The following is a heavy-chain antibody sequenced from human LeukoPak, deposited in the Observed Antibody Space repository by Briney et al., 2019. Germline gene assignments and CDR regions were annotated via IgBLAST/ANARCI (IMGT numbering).Heavy chain of an antibody. CDR1: GDTVSSNTAA. Sequence: SQTLSLTCAISGDTVSSNTAAWSWIRQSPSRGLEWLGRTYYRSKWYNDYAVSVKSRISINPDTAKNQFSLQVNSVTPEDTAVYYCARASRESGTYYYYGMDVWGQGTTVTVSS. CDR3: ARASRESGTYYYYGMDV. V-gene: IGHV6-1*01. D-gene: IGHD1-26*01. J-gene: IGHJ6*02. CDR2: TYYRSKWYN.